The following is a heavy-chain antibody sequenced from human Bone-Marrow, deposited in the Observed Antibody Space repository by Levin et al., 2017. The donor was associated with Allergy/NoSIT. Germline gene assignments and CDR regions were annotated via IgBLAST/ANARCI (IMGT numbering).Heavy chain of an antibody. CDR3: AKDGGGLHTF. J-gene: IGHJ4*02. D-gene: IGHD3-16*01. V-gene: IGHV3-23*01. Sequence: QAGGSLRLSCAASGFTFTSYAMSWVRQAPGKGLEWVSAITGSGSTTYYADSVEGRFTISRDNSKNRLYLEMSTLRVEDTAVYYCAKDGGGLHTFWGQGTLVTVSS. CDR2: ITGSGSTT. CDR1: GFTFTSYA.